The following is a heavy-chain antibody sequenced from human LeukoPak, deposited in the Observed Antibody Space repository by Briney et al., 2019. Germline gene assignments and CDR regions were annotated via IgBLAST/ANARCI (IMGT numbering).Heavy chain of an antibody. Sequence: GGSLRLSCAASGFTFNNYAMRWVRQAPGQGLEWISGIIWNCGSIGYAQSLKGRVTISRDNAKSTLYLHMNSLRAEDMALYYCARGQNVVVIGGKTGWMGSFDFWGQGTMVTVSS. D-gene: IGHD2-21*01. CDR2: IIWNCGSI. V-gene: IGHV3-9*03. J-gene: IGHJ3*01. CDR1: GFTFNNYA. CDR3: ARGQNVVVIGGKTGWMGSFDF.